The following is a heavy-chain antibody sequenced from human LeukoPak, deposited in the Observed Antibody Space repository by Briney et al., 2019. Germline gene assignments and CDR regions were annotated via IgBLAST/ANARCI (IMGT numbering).Heavy chain of an antibody. Sequence: GGSLRLSCAASGFTFSSYTMSWVRQAPGTGLEWVSSISSSSSYIYYADSVKGRFTISRDNAKNSLYLQMNSLRAEDTAVYYCAREEGYCSSTSCYLYYYNGMDVWGQGTTVTVSS. CDR2: ISSSSSYI. CDR1: GFTFSSYT. J-gene: IGHJ6*02. V-gene: IGHV3-21*01. D-gene: IGHD2-2*01. CDR3: AREEGYCSSTSCYLYYYNGMDV.